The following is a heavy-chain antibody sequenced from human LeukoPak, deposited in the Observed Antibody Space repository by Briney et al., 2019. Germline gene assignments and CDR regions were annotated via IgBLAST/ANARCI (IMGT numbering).Heavy chain of an antibody. Sequence: ASVKVSCKASGYTFTGYYMHWVRQAPGQGLEWMGWINPNSGGTNYAQKFQGRVTMTRDTSISTAYMELSRLRSDDTAVYYCARDKTITMVRGVPNWFDPWGQGTLVTVSS. CDR1: GYTFTGYY. CDR3: ARDKTITMVRGVPNWFDP. CDR2: INPNSGGT. D-gene: IGHD3-10*01. J-gene: IGHJ5*02. V-gene: IGHV1-2*02.